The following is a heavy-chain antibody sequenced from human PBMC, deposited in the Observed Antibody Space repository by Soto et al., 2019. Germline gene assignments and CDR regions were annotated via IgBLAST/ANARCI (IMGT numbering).Heavy chain of an antibody. Sequence: QVQLQQSGPGLVKPSQTLSLTCAISGDKVSSTSAGWAWIRQSPSRGLEWLGRTYYRSKWYTDYEVSVKSRITIDADTSKNQFSLQLNSVTPEDTAVYYCARDQDTVYDYWGQGTLVTVSS. CDR2: TYYRSKWYT. J-gene: IGHJ4*02. CDR3: ARDQDTVYDY. V-gene: IGHV6-1*01. D-gene: IGHD5-18*01. CDR1: GDKVSSTSAG.